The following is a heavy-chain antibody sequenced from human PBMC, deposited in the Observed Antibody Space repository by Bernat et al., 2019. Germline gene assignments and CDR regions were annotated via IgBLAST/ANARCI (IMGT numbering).Heavy chain of an antibody. CDR3: ARDYYGSGSYYNYYYMDV. CDR1: GFTFSDYY. D-gene: IGHD3-10*01. CDR2: ISSSSSYT. J-gene: IGHJ6*03. V-gene: IGHV3-11*06. Sequence: QVQLVESGGGLVKPGGSLRLSCAASGFTFSDYYMSWIRQAPGKGLEWVSYISSSSSYTNYADSVKGQFTISRDNAKNSLYLQMNSLRAEDTAVYYCARDYYGSGSYYNYYYMDVWGKGTTVTVSS.